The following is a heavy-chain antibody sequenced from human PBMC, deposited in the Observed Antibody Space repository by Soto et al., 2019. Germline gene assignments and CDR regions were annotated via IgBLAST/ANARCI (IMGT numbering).Heavy chain of an antibody. J-gene: IGHJ4*02. V-gene: IGHV4-31*03. CDR2: IYYSGTT. Sequence: PSETLSLTCSVSGGSISSGAHYWGWIRQHPGKGLEWIGYIYYSGTTYYNPSLKSRVTMSIDTSKKQFSLRMTSLTAADTAVYFCARVFDYWSGFYVYWGQGILVTVSS. CDR1: GGSISSGAHY. CDR3: ARVFDYWSGFYVY. D-gene: IGHD3-3*01.